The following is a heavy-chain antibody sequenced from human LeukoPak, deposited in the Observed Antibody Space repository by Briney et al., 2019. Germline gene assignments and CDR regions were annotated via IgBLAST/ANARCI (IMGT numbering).Heavy chain of an antibody. Sequence: PGGSLRLSCAASGFTFATNGMAWVRQAPGKGLEWLSTIDNSGARTHYTDSVKGRFTISRDNSKNTLFLQIDSLRAEDTAIYYCATDCCCGEGTMFDYWGQGTLVTVSS. CDR3: ATDCCCGEGTMFDY. J-gene: IGHJ4*02. CDR1: GFTFATNG. V-gene: IGHV3-23*01. D-gene: IGHD3-10*01. CDR2: IDNSGART.